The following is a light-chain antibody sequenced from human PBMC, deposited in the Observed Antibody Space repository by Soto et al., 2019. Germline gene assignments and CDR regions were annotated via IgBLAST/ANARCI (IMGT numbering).Light chain of an antibody. Sequence: QSVLTQPASVSGSPGQSITISCTGTSSNVGGCEYVSWYQQHPDKAPKLMIYEVSNRPSRVSDRCSGSKSGNTASLTIAGLQDEDEADYYCSSYTTSGSWVFGGGTKLTVL. CDR3: SSYTTSGSWV. V-gene: IGLV2-14*01. CDR1: SSNVGGCEY. J-gene: IGLJ3*02. CDR2: EVS.